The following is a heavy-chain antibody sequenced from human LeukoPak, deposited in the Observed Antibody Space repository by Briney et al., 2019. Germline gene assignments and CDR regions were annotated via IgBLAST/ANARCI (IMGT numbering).Heavy chain of an antibody. Sequence: GASVKECCKAAGYTYIRYDINWVRETTGQGLEWMGLMNPNSGNTGYAQKFQGRVTMTRNTSISTAYMELSSLRSEDAAVYYGARVQRVKCPLRYYFDYWGQGTLVTVSA. CDR2: MNPNSGNT. CDR3: ARVQRVKCPLRYYFDY. CDR1: GYTYIRYD. D-gene: IGHD3-10*01. V-gene: IGHV1-8*01. J-gene: IGHJ4*02.